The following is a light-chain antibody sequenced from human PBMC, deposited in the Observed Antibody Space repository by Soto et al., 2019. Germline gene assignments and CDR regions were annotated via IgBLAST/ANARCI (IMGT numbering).Light chain of an antibody. CDR2: DAS. CDR3: QQYNSYST. V-gene: IGKV1-5*01. CDR1: QGISNE. Sequence: IQMTQSPSSLSASVGDRVTITFRASQGISNELGWYQQKPGKAPKLLIYDASSLESRVPSRFSGSGSGTEFTLTISSLQPDDFATYYYQQYNSYSTFGQGTKVDIK. J-gene: IGKJ1*01.